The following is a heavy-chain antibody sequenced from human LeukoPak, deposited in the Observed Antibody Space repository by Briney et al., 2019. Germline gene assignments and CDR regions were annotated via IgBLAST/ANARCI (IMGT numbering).Heavy chain of an antibody. CDR1: GGSINNYY. CDR3: ARHSSWYGETDY. Sequence: SETLSLTCTVSGGSINNYYWNWIRQPPGKGLEWIGYIYHSGSTDYNPSLKSRVTISVDTSKSQFSLKLSSVTAADTAVYYCARHSSWYGETDYWGQGTLVTVSS. J-gene: IGHJ4*02. V-gene: IGHV4-59*08. CDR2: IYHSGST. D-gene: IGHD6-13*01.